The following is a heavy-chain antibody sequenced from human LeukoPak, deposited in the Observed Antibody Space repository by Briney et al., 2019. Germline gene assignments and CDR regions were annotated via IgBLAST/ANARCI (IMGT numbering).Heavy chain of an antibody. V-gene: IGHV3-66*01. J-gene: IGHJ6*02. Sequence: GGSLRLSCAASGFTVSSNYMSWVRQAPGKGLEWVSVIYSGGSTYYADSVKGRFTISRDNSKNTLYLQMNSLRAEDTVVYYCARDLGIAARPYYYYGMDVWGQGTTVTVSS. CDR2: IYSGGST. CDR1: GFTVSSNY. D-gene: IGHD6-6*01. CDR3: ARDLGIAARPYYYYGMDV.